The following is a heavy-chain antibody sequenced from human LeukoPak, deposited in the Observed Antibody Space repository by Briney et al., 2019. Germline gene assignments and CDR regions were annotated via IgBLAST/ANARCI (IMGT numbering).Heavy chain of an antibody. J-gene: IGHJ4*02. V-gene: IGHV4-30-4*08. CDR2: IFYSGTT. D-gene: IGHD5-12*01. CDR1: GYSISSGYY. CDR3: ARDSGYTALDY. Sequence: SETLSLTCTVSGYSISSGYYWGWIRQPPGKGLEWIGYIFYSGTTYYNPSLKSRVIISIDTSRNQFSLKLNSVTAADTAVYYCARDSGYTALDYWGQGTLVTVSS.